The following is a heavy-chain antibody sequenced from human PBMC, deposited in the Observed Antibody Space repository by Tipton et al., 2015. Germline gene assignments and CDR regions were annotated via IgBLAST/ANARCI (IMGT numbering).Heavy chain of an antibody. J-gene: IGHJ5*02. CDR3: ARDIVPNWFDP. D-gene: IGHD2-15*01. Sequence: TLSLTCAVYGGSFSGDYWSWIRQPPGKGLEWIGEISHSGSTNYNPSLKSRVTISADTSKNHFSLKLSSVTAADTAVYYCARDIVPNWFDPWGQGILITVSS. CDR1: GGSFSGDY. CDR2: ISHSGST. V-gene: IGHV4-34*01.